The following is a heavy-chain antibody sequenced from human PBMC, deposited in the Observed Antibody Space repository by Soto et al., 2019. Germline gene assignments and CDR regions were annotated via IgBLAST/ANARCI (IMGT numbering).Heavy chain of an antibody. CDR3: ARHWARQRLDP. J-gene: IGHJ5*02. CDR2: IHPADSDT. CDR1: GYSFTSYW. D-gene: IGHD6-25*01. V-gene: IGHV5-51*01. Sequence: GESMNISCKGAGYSFTSYWIGWVRQLPGKGLEWMGIIHPADSDTRYNPAFQGQVTISADKSISTAYLQWRSLKALYTAMYYCARHWARQRLDPWGQGTLVTVSS.